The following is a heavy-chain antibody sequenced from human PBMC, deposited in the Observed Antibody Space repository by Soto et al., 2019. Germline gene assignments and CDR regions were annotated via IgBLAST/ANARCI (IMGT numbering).Heavy chain of an antibody. CDR3: ARDGDYYDSSGHTVGY. J-gene: IGHJ4*02. Sequence: SVKVSCKASGGTFSSYAISWVRQAPGQGLEWTGGIIPIFGTANYAQKFQGRVTITADKSTSTAYMELSSLRSEDTAVYYCARDGDYYDSSGHTVGYWGQGTLVTVSS. D-gene: IGHD3-22*01. V-gene: IGHV1-69*06. CDR1: GGTFSSYA. CDR2: IIPIFGTA.